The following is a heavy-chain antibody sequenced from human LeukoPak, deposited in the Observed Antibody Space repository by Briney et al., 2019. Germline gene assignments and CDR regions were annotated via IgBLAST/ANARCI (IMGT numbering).Heavy chain of an antibody. Sequence: ASVKVSCKTSGYTFSNFDISWVRQATGQGLEWMGSMNPRGGDTTYARNFQGRVTFTRNTSISTSYMELSGLRSDDTAVYYCARVNYDYVWGTHHFDSWGQGSQVTVSS. V-gene: IGHV1-8*03. J-gene: IGHJ4*02. CDR1: GYTFSNFD. CDR3: ARVNYDYVWGTHHFDS. D-gene: IGHD3-16*01. CDR2: MNPRGGDT.